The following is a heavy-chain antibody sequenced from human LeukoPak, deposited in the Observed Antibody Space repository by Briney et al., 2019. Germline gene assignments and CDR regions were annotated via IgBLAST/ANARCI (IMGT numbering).Heavy chain of an antibody. D-gene: IGHD2/OR15-2a*01. Sequence: GGSLRLSCAASGFTFSDYYMSWIRQAPGKGLEWVSYISSSGSTIYYADSVKGRFTISRDNAKNSLYVQMNSLRAEDTAVYYCARHSMGLHTNSDYWGQGTLVTVSS. V-gene: IGHV3-11*01. CDR3: ARHSMGLHTNSDY. CDR2: ISSSGSTI. J-gene: IGHJ4*02. CDR1: GFTFSDYY.